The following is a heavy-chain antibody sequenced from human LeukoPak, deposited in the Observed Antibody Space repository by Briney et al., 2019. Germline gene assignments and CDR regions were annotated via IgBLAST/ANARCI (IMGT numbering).Heavy chain of an antibody. CDR3: ARRGYFDY. J-gene: IGHJ4*02. CDR1: GGSISTYY. CDR2: VYYSGTT. Sequence: PSETLSLTCTVSGGSISTYYWSWIRQPPGKGLEWIGYVYYSGTTNYNPSLRSRVTIPVDTSKNQFSLKLTSVTAADTAVYYCARRGYFDYWGQGTLVTVSS. V-gene: IGHV4-59*08.